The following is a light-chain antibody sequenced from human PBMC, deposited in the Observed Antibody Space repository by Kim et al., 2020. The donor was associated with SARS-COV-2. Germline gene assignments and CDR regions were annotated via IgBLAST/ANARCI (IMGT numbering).Light chain of an antibody. V-gene: IGKV4-1*01. J-gene: IGKJ4*02. CDR1: QNLLFSTNKKNY. CDR2: WAS. Sequence: DIVMTQSPGSLTVPLDERATISCKSSQNLLFSTNKKNYLAWYQQKPRQPPKLLISWASIRESGVPDRFSGSGSGTDFTLTISSLEREDVAVYYCQQYYGSPLTFGGGTKVDIK. CDR3: QQYYGSPLT.